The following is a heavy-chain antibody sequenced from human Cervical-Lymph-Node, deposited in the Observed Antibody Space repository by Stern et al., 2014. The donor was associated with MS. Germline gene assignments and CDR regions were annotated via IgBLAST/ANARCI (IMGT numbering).Heavy chain of an antibody. Sequence: QVQLQESGPGLVKPSETLSLTCTVSGGSISSYYWSWIRQPPGKGLEWIGYIYYSGSTNYNPSLKSRVTISVDTSKNQFSLKLRSVTAADTAVYYCARVDSGWYGCFDYWGQGTLVTVSS. V-gene: IGHV4-59*01. D-gene: IGHD6-19*01. CDR1: GGSISSYY. CDR3: ARVDSGWYGCFDY. CDR2: IYYSGST. J-gene: IGHJ4*02.